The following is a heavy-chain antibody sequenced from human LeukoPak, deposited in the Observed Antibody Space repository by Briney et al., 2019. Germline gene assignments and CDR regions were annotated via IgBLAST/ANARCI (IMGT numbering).Heavy chain of an antibody. V-gene: IGHV3-23*01. CDR3: ARGQSRFDY. J-gene: IGHJ4*02. Sequence: GGTLRLSCAASGFTFSSYGMSWVRQAPGKGLEWVSAISGSGGSTYYADSVKGRFTISRDNSKNTLYLQMNSLRAEDTAVYYCARGQSRFDYWGQGTLVTVSS. CDR2: ISGSGGST. CDR1: GFTFSSYG.